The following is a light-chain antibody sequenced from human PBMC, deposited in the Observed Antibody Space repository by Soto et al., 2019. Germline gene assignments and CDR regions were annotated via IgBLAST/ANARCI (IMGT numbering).Light chain of an antibody. CDR3: SSYTSSDTGV. J-gene: IGLJ1*01. V-gene: IGLV2-14*01. CDR1: SSDVGGYDF. CDR2: EVN. Sequence: QSVLTQPASVSGSPGQSITISCTGTSSDVGGYDFVSWYQQHPGKAPKLVIYEVNNRPSGVSNRFSGSKSGNTASLTISGLQAEDEADYYCSSYTSSDTGVFGTGTQLTVL.